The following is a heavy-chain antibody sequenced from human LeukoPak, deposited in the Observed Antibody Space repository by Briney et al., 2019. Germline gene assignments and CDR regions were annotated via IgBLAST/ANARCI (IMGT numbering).Heavy chain of an antibody. CDR1: GFTFSSYS. CDR3: ASYVGGRRSDAFDI. J-gene: IGHJ3*02. D-gene: IGHD4-23*01. Sequence: GGSLRLSCAASGFTFSSYSMNWVRQAPGKGLEWVSSISSSSSYIYYADSVKGRFTISRDNAKNSLYLQMNSLRAEDTAVYYCASYVGGRRSDAFDIWGQGTMVTVSS. CDR2: ISSSSSYI. V-gene: IGHV3-21*01.